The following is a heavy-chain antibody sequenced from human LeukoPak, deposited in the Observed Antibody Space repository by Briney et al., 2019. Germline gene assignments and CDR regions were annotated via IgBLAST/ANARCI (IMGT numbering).Heavy chain of an antibody. CDR1: GFTFSSYA. CDR3: ARDETMTTRGYYFDY. CDR2: ISYDGSNK. D-gene: IGHD4-17*01. V-gene: IGHV3-30*04. J-gene: IGHJ4*02. Sequence: PGGSLRLSCAASGFTFSSYAMHWVRQAPGKGLEWVAVISYDGSNKYYADSVKGRFTISRDNSKNALYLQMNSLRAEDTAVYYCARDETMTTRGYYFDYWGQGTLVTVSS.